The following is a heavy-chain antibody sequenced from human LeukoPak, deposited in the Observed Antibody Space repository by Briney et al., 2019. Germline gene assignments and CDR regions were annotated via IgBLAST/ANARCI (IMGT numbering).Heavy chain of an antibody. J-gene: IGHJ5*02. CDR2: FDPEDGET. CDR3: ATAFLDSGYDEGGWFDP. CDR1: GYTLTELS. Sequence: ASVKVSCKVSGYTLTELSMHWVRPAPRKGLGGVGVFDPEDGETIYAQKFQGRVTMTEDTSTDTAYMQQSSLRSEDTAVYYCATAFLDSGYDEGGWFDPWGQGTLVTVSS. V-gene: IGHV1-24*01. D-gene: IGHD5-12*01.